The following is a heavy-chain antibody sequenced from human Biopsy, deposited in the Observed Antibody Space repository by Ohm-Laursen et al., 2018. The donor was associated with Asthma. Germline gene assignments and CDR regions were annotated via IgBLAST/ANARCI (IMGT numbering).Heavy chain of an antibody. J-gene: IGHJ6*02. CDR3: VRGSSSWHHGPFHYYYGLDV. V-gene: IGHV4-39*01. D-gene: IGHD6-13*01. CDR2: IYYSGTT. Sequence: SDTLSLTCSLSSGSGGYMRSGNYYWGWIRQPPGKGLEWIGSIYYSGTTYYNPSLESRVTVSADTKKNQFSLKLTSVTAADTAVYYCVRGSSSWHHGPFHYYYGLDVWGQGTTATVSS. CDR1: SGSGGYMRSGNYY.